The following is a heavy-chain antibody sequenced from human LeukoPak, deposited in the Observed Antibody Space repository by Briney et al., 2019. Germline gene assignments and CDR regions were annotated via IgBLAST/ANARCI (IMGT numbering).Heavy chain of an antibody. CDR1: GFTFSNYW. V-gene: IGHV3-7*04. CDR3: ARDCVIVGAPCYDY. CDR2: IGRDGSEK. D-gene: IGHD1-26*01. J-gene: IGHJ4*02. Sequence: GGSLRLSRAASGFTFSNYWISWVRQAPGKGLEWVANIGRDGSEKYYVDSVKGRFTISRDNAKTSLYLQINSLRAEDTAVYYCARDCVIVGAPCYDYWGQGTLVTVSS.